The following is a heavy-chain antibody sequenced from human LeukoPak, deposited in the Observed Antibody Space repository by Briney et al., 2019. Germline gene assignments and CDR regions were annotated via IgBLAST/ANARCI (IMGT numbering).Heavy chain of an antibody. V-gene: IGHV3-33*01. CDR3: ARDPGGYGPQDY. Sequence: GGSLRLSCAASGFTFSSYGMHWVRQAPGKGLEWVAVIWYDGSNKYYADSVKGRFTISRDNAKNSLYLQMNSLRAEDTAVYYCARDPGGYGPQDYWGQGTLVTVSS. D-gene: IGHD3-16*01. J-gene: IGHJ4*02. CDR2: IWYDGSNK. CDR1: GFTFSSYG.